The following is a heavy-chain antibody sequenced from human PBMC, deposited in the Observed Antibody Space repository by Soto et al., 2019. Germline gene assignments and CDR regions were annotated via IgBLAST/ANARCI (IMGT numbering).Heavy chain of an antibody. Sequence: QVQLLESGGGVVQPGRSLRLSCAASGFTFSSYAMHWVRQPPGKGLEWVAVVSNDGRNKFYADSVRGRFTISRDNSKNTLYPEMDRRRVEDTAVFYCARCHHGLDHWGQGSLVIVSP. D-gene: IGHD2-8*01. CDR2: VSNDGRNK. CDR1: GFTFSSYA. V-gene: IGHV3-30-3*01. J-gene: IGHJ4*02. CDR3: ARCHHGLDH.